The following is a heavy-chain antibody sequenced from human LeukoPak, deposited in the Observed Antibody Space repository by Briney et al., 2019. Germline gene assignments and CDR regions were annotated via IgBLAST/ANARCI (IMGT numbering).Heavy chain of an antibody. Sequence: GGSLRLTCAASGFTFSDYWMHWVRQAPGKGLEWVSSISNSGSRTFYTDSVKGRFTISRDNSKITLYLQMNSLRAEDTAVYYCAKSYNGYESKPDYWGQGTLVTVSS. CDR3: AKSYNGYESKPDY. V-gene: IGHV3-23*01. CDR2: ISNSGSRT. J-gene: IGHJ4*02. D-gene: IGHD5-12*01. CDR1: GFTFSDYW.